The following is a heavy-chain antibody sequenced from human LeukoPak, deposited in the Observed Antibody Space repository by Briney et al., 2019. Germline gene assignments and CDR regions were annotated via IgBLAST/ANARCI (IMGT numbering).Heavy chain of an antibody. Sequence: GGSLRLSCAASGFNLNSYWISWVRQAPGKGLEWLANINQDGSEKYYVDSVKGRFTISRDNAKNSLYLQMNSLRAEDTAVYYCTTFYSRLADYWGQGTLVTVSS. V-gene: IGHV3-7*05. CDR3: TTFYSRLADY. CDR1: GFNLNSYW. J-gene: IGHJ4*02. D-gene: IGHD2/OR15-2a*01. CDR2: INQDGSEK.